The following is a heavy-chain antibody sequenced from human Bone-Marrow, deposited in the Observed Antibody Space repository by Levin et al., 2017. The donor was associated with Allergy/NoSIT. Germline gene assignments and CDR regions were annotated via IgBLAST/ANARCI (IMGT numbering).Heavy chain of an antibody. V-gene: IGHV3-21*01. Sequence: PGGSLRLSCAASGFTFSSYSMNWVRQAPGKGLEWVSSISSSSSYIYYADSVKGRFTISRDNAKNSLYLQMNSLRAEDTAVYYCARDFNKISRSLNISGWYGAFDIWGQGTMVTVSS. CDR3: ARDFNKISRSLNISGWYGAFDI. CDR1: GFTFSSYS. D-gene: IGHD6-19*01. J-gene: IGHJ3*02. CDR2: ISSSSSYI.